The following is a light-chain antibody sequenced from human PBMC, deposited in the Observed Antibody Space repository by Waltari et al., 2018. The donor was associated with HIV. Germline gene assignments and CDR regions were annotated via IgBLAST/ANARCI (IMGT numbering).Light chain of an antibody. J-gene: IGKJ1*01. Sequence: DMQMTQSPSTLSASVGDRVTIICLASQSVGNWVAWYQQKPGKAPKLLIYKASTLVSGVPSRFSGSGSGTEFTLTISSLQPDDFATYFCQQYNTYSWTFGQGTKVEIK. CDR1: QSVGNW. CDR2: KAS. V-gene: IGKV1-5*03. CDR3: QQYNTYSWT.